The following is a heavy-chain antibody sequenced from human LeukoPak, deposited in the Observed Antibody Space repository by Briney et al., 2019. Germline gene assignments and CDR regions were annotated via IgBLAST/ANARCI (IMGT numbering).Heavy chain of an antibody. J-gene: IGHJ3*02. CDR1: GFTFSRYG. CDR3: ARGSGNFVDASDI. D-gene: IGHD1-26*01. V-gene: IGHV3-33*01. Sequence: GASLRLSWAASGFTFSRYGMHWVRQPPGKGLGLGTVISYHGRTEEYAHSMKGRFTISRDNSKIAVYLQMNSLRAEDTAVYYCARGSGNFVDASDIWGQGTMVTVSS. CDR2: ISYHGRTE.